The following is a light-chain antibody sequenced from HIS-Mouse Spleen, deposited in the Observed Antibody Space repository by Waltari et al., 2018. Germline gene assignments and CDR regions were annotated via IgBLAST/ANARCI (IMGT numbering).Light chain of an antibody. CDR1: SSDGGRPPL. CDR2: EGS. V-gene: IGLV2-23*01. Sequence: QSALTQPASVSGSPGQSITISCTGTSSDGGRPPLGPWYQQHPGKAPKLMIYEGSKRPSGVSNRFSGSKSGNTASLTISGLQAEDEADYYCCSYAGSSTWVFGGGTKLTVL. J-gene: IGLJ3*02. CDR3: CSYAGSSTWV.